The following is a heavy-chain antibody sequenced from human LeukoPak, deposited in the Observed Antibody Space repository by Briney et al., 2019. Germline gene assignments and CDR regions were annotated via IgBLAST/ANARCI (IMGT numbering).Heavy chain of an antibody. V-gene: IGHV5-51*01. D-gene: IGHD2-15*01. Sequence: GESLKISCKGPGHSFINYWIAWVRQMPGEGLKWIGIIFPGDSHTRYSPSFQGQVTISADMSIDTAYLQWSSLRASDTAMYYCARIAATWYGGSWGQGTLVFVSS. CDR1: GHSFINYW. CDR2: IFPGDSHT. CDR3: ARIAATWYGGS. J-gene: IGHJ4*02.